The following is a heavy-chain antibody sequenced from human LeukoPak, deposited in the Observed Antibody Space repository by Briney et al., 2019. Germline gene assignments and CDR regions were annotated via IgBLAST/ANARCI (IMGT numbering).Heavy chain of an antibody. CDR1: GYTFTSYA. CDR3: ARDRRITMVRGVTPNWFDP. CDR2: INAGNGNT. V-gene: IGHV1-3*01. J-gene: IGHJ5*02. D-gene: IGHD3-10*01. Sequence: ASVKVSCKASGYTFTSYAMHWVRQAPGQMLEWMGWINAGNGNTKYSQKFQGRVTITRDTSASTAYMELSSLRSEDTAVYYCARDRRITMVRGVTPNWFDPWGQGTLVTVSS.